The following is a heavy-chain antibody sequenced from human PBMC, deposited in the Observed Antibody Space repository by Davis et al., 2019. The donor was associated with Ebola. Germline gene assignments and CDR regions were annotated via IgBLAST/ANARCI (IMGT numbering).Heavy chain of an antibody. CDR2: ISSSSSYI. CDR3: AKDGGRRASWFDP. D-gene: IGHD3-16*01. J-gene: IGHJ5*02. V-gene: IGHV3-21*04. CDR1: GFTFSSYS. Sequence: GESLKISCAASGFTFSSYSMNWVRQAPGKGLEWVSSISSSSSYIYYADSVKGRFTISRDNAKNSLYLQMNSLRAEDTALYYCAKDGGRRASWFDPWGQGTLVTVSS.